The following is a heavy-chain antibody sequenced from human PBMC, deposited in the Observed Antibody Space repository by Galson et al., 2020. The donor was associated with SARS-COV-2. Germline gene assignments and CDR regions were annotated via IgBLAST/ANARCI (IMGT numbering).Heavy chain of an antibody. CDR3: ARHSGVWFGDSQVEP. Sequence: GESLKISCKGSGYSFTSYWIGWVRQMPGKGLEWMGIIYPGDSDTRYSPSFQGQVTISADKSISTAYLQWSSLKASDTAMYYCARHSGVWFGDSQVEPWGQGTLVTVSS. CDR1: GYSFTSYW. CDR2: IYPGDSDT. D-gene: IGHD3-10*01. V-gene: IGHV5-51*01. J-gene: IGHJ5*02.